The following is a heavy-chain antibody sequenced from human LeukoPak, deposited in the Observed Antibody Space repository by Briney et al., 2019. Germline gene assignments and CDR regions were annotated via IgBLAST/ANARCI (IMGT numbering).Heavy chain of an antibody. J-gene: IGHJ5*02. V-gene: IGHV3-74*01. Sequence: GGSLRLSCAASGFTFSSYWMDWVRQAPGKGLGWVSRINTGGSSTSYADSVKGRFTISRDNAKNTLYLQMNSLRAEDTAVYYCASESSVGAREGYTWFDPWGQGTLVTVSS. CDR3: ASESSVGAREGYTWFDP. CDR2: INTGGSST. CDR1: GFTFSSYW. D-gene: IGHD1-26*01.